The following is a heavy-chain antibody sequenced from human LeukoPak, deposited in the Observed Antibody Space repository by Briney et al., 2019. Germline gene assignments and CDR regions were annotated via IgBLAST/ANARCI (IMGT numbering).Heavy chain of an antibody. D-gene: IGHD6-13*01. CDR2: ISSSSSYI. V-gene: IGHV3-21*01. J-gene: IGHJ4*02. CDR3: ATSGYSSSWYLFRYFGY. CDR1: GFTFSSYS. Sequence: PGGSLRLSCAASGFTFSSYSMNWVRQAPGKGLEWVSSISSSSSYIYYADSVKGRFTISRDNAKNSLYLQMNSLRAEDTAVYYCATSGYSSSWYLFRYFGYWGQGTLVTVSS.